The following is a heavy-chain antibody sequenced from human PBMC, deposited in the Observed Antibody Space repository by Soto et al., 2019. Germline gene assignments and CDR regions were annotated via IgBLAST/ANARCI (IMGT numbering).Heavy chain of an antibody. D-gene: IGHD2-2*01. CDR1: GYTXYNYC. Sequence: SXKVSFKTSGYTXYNYCSPLVRQAPGQPLEWLGWISLYSDGTNYAQKFQGRVSITTDTSKTTAYMELRSLRSDDTAVYYCARVVPGAEAWFGPWGQGTLVTVSS. CDR2: ISLYSDGT. J-gene: IGHJ5*02. CDR3: ARVVPGAEAWFGP. V-gene: IGHV1-18*01.